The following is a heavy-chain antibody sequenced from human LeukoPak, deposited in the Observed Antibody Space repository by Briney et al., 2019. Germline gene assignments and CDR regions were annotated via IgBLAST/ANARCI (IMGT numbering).Heavy chain of an antibody. Sequence: SQTLSLTCAISGDSASSNSGAWNWIRHSPSRGLEWLGRTYYRSKWYNDYAISVKSRITINPDTSKNQFSLQLNSVTPEDTAVYSCARGDRPWWENYFDYWGQGTLVTVSS. V-gene: IGHV6-1*01. CDR3: ARGDRPWWENYFDY. CDR2: TYYRSKWYN. D-gene: IGHD1-26*01. CDR1: GDSASSNSGA. J-gene: IGHJ4*02.